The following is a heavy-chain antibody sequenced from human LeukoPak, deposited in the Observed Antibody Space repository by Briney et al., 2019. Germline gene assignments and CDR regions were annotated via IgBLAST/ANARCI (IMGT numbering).Heavy chain of an antibody. D-gene: IGHD1-26*01. CDR3: ARRVASASIVGATQYFDY. J-gene: IGHJ4*02. Sequence: GESLKISCKGSGYSFTSYWIGWVRQMPGKGLEWMGIIYPDDSDTRYSPSFQGQVTISADKSISTAYLQWSSLKASDTAMYYCARRVASASIVGATQYFDYWGQGTLVTVSS. CDR1: GYSFTSYW. CDR2: IYPDDSDT. V-gene: IGHV5-51*01.